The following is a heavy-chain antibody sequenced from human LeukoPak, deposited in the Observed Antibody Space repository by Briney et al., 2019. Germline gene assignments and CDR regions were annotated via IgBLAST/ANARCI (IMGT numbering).Heavy chain of an antibody. V-gene: IGHV1-69*05. CDR2: IIPTFGTA. CDR1: GGTFSSYA. CDR3: ARERGTVTTSFDY. J-gene: IGHJ4*02. Sequence: GASVKVSCKASGGTFSSYAITWVRQAPRQRLECMGRIIPTFGTANYAQKFQGRVTITTDESTSTAYMELSSLRSEDTAVYYCARERGTVTTSFDYWGQGTLVTVSS. D-gene: IGHD4-11*01.